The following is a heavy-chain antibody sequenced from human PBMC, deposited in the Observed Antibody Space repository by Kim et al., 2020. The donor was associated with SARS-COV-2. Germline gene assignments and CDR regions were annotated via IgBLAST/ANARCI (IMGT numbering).Heavy chain of an antibody. CDR2: IYHSGST. J-gene: IGHJ4*01. CDR3: ARGVWGEWLSYYYYFDY. D-gene: IGHD3-3*01. Sequence: SETLSLTCTVSGYSISSGYYWGWIRQPPGKGLEWIGSIYHSGSTYYNPSLKSRVTISVDTSKNQFSLMLSSVTAADTAVYYCARGVWGEWLSYYYYFDY. V-gene: IGHV4-38-2*02. CDR1: GYSISSGYY.